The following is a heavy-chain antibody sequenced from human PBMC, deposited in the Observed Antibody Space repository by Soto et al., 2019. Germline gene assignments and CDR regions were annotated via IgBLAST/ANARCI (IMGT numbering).Heavy chain of an antibody. V-gene: IGHV1-2*04. J-gene: IGHJ6*02. CDR2: INPNSGGT. CDR1: GYTFTGYY. Sequence: ASVKVSCKASGYTFTGYYMHWVRQAPGQGLEWMGWINPNSGGTNYAQKFQGWVTMTRDTSISTAYMELSRLRSDDTAVYYCARSGSGSRYYYYGMDVWGQGTTVTVSS. CDR3: ARSGSGSRYYYYGMDV. D-gene: IGHD3-10*01.